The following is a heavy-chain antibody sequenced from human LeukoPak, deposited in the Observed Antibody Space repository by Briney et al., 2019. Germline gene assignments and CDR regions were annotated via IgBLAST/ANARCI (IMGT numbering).Heavy chain of an antibody. CDR3: ARVRIAVAGINHYYGMDV. Sequence: ASVKVSCKASGYTFTGYYMHWVRQAPGQGLEWMGWINPNSGGTNYAQKFQGRVTMTRDTSISTAYMELSRLRSDDTAVYYCARVRIAVAGINHYYGMDVWGQGTTVTVSS. D-gene: IGHD6-19*01. CDR1: GYTFTGYY. J-gene: IGHJ6*02. V-gene: IGHV1-2*02. CDR2: INPNSGGT.